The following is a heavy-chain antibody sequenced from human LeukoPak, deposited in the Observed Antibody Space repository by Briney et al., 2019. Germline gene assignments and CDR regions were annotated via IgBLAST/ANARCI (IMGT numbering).Heavy chain of an antibody. CDR3: ARGISGWNVIGRRFDY. CDR2: INHSGST. Sequence: PSETLSLTCAVYGGSFSGYYWSWIRQPPGKGLEWIGEINHSGSTNYNPSLKSRVTISVDTSKNQFSLKLSSVTAADTAVYYCARGISGWNVIGRRFDYWGQGTLVTVSS. V-gene: IGHV4-34*01. CDR1: GGSFSGYY. D-gene: IGHD1-1*01. J-gene: IGHJ4*02.